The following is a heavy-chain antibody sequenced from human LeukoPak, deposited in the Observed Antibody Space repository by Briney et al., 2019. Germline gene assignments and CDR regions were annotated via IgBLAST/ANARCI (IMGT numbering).Heavy chain of an antibody. D-gene: IGHD6-19*01. J-gene: IGHJ4*02. CDR1: GFTFSSHA. CDR3: ATLNPTVAFTMDY. Sequence: GSLRLSCAASGFTFSSHAMNWVRQPPGKGLEWIGEISHSGSTNYNPSLKSRVTISVDQSKNQFSLEVTSVTVADTAVYYCATLNPTVAFTMDYWGQGTLVTVSS. V-gene: IGHV4-4*02. CDR2: ISHSGST.